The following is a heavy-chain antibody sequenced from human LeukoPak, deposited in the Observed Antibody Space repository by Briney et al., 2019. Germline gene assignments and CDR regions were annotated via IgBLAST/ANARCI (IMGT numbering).Heavy chain of an antibody. CDR1: GGSFSGYY. J-gene: IGHJ4*02. Sequence: SETLSLTCAVYGGSFSGYYWSWIRQPPGKGLEWIGEINHSGSTNYNPSLKSRVTISVDTSKNQFSLKLSSVTAADTAVYYCARGGYSYGPFDYWGQGTLVTVSS. V-gene: IGHV4-34*01. D-gene: IGHD5-18*01. CDR3: ARGGYSYGPFDY. CDR2: INHSGST.